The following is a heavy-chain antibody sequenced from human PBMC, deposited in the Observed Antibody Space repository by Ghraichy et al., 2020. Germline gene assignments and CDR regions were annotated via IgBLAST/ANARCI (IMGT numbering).Heavy chain of an antibody. CDR2: VRYDSRNT. J-gene: IGHJ5*02. Sequence: GASLNISCGASGFIFSNFGMHWVRQAPGKGLEWVAFVRYDSRNTYYADSVKGRFTVSRDSSNNTLFLQMNSLRPEDTAVYFCARSDFFLDLWGQGTLVTVSS. V-gene: IGHV3-30*02. CDR1: GFIFSNFG. CDR3: ARSDFFLDL. D-gene: IGHD2-21*02.